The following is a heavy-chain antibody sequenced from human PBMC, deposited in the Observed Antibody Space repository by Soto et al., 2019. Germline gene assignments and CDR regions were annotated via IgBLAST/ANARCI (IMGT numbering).Heavy chain of an antibody. D-gene: IGHD2-2*01. CDR3: ARGSRRAAEYGMDV. Sequence: ASVKVSCKASGYTFTGYYIHWVRQAPRQGLEWMGWINPNSGGTNYAQKFQGWVTMTRDTSISTAYMELSRLRSDDTAVYYCARGSRRAAEYGMDVWGQATTVTVSS. CDR2: INPNSGGT. CDR1: GYTFTGYY. V-gene: IGHV1-2*04. J-gene: IGHJ6*02.